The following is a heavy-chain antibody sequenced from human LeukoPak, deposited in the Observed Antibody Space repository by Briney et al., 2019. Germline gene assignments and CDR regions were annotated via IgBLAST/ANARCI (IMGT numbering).Heavy chain of an antibody. V-gene: IGHV4-61*02. CDR1: GGSISSGSYY. CDR3: ARHDRGRTTRY. D-gene: IGHD1-1*01. Sequence: SQTLSLTCTVSGGSISSGSYYWSWIRQPAGKGLEWIGRIYTSGSTNYNPSLKSRVTISVDTSKNQFSLKLSSVTAADTAVYYCARHDRGRTTRYWGQGTLVTVSS. J-gene: IGHJ4*02. CDR2: IYTSGST.